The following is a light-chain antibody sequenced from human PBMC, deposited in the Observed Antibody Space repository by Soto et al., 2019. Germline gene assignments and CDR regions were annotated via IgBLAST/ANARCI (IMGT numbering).Light chain of an antibody. Sequence: QSPLTQPASVYWSPGQSITISCTGTRSDVGSYNLVSWYQQHPGKAPKLMIYEGSKRPSGVSNRFSGSKSGNTASLTISGLQAEDEADYYCCSYAGSSTSYVFGTGTKVTVL. V-gene: IGLV2-23*01. CDR1: RSDVGSYNL. J-gene: IGLJ1*01. CDR2: EGS. CDR3: CSYAGSSTSYV.